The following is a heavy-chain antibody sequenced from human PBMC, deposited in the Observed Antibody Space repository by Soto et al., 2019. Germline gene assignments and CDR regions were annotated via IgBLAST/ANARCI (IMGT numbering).Heavy chain of an antibody. CDR1: GFTFSSYS. D-gene: IGHD3-3*01. CDR3: ARWSGITIFGVVIGAFDI. Sequence: PGGSLRLSCAASGFTFSSYSMNWVRQAPGKGLEWVSYISSSSSTIYYADSVKGRFTISRDNAKNSLYLQMNSLRAEDTAVYYCARWSGITIFGVVIGAFDIWGQGTMVTVSS. V-gene: IGHV3-48*01. J-gene: IGHJ3*02. CDR2: ISSSSSTI.